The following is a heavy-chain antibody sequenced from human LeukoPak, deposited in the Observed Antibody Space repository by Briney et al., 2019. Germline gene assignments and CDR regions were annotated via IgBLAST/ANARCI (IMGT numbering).Heavy chain of an antibody. CDR3: ARVGGYSSSLVY. D-gene: IGHD6-13*01. CDR1: GGSISSYY. V-gene: IGHV4-59*01. Sequence: SETLSLTCTVSGGSISSYYWSWIRQPPRKGLEWIGYIYYSGSTNYNPSLKSRVTISVDTSKNQFSLKLSSVTAADTAVYYCARVGGYSSSLVYWGQGTLVTVSS. J-gene: IGHJ4*02. CDR2: IYYSGST.